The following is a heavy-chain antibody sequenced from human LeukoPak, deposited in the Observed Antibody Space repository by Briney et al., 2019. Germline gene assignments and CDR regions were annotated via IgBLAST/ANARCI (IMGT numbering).Heavy chain of an antibody. D-gene: IGHD2-15*01. V-gene: IGHV4-4*07. Sequence: SETLSLTCTVYGGSISSYYWSWIRQPAGKGLEWIGRIYTSGSTNYNPSLKSRVTMSVDTSKNQFSLKLSSVTAADTAVYYCARDAPYIGYCSGGSCHRGWFDPWGQGTLVTVSS. CDR2: IYTSGST. CDR1: GGSISSYY. CDR3: ARDAPYIGYCSGGSCHRGWFDP. J-gene: IGHJ5*02.